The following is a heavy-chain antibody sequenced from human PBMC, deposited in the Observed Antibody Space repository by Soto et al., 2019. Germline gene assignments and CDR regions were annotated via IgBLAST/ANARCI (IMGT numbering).Heavy chain of an antibody. Sequence: GGSLRLSCAASGFTFSSYWMSWVRQAPGKGLEWVANIKQDGSEKYYVDSVKGRFTISRDNAKNSLYLQMNSLRAEDTAVYYCARVLGYCSGGSCYDDAFDIWGQGTMVTVSS. CDR2: IKQDGSEK. J-gene: IGHJ3*02. D-gene: IGHD2-15*01. CDR1: GFTFSSYW. CDR3: ARVLGYCSGGSCYDDAFDI. V-gene: IGHV3-7*01.